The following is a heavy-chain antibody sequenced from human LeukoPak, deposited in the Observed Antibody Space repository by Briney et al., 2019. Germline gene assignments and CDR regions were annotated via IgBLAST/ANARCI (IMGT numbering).Heavy chain of an antibody. Sequence: PSETLSLTCTVSGYSISSGYYWGWIRQPPGKGLEWIGSIYHSGSTYYNPSLKSRVTISVDTSKNQFSLKLSSVTAADTAVYYCAGKYYYDSGGYYYVDYWGQGTLVTVSP. D-gene: IGHD3-22*01. J-gene: IGHJ4*02. CDR2: IYHSGST. CDR1: GYSISSGYY. CDR3: AGKYYYDSGGYYYVDY. V-gene: IGHV4-38-2*02.